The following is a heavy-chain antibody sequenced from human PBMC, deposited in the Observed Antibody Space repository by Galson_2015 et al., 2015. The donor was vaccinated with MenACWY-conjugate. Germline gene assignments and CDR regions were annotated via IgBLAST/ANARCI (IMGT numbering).Heavy chain of an antibody. D-gene: IGHD4-17*01. J-gene: IGHJ4*02. CDR1: GFTFSSYR. Sequence: SLRLSCAASGFTFSSYRINWVRQAPGKGLECVSYISSSSTTIYYADSVKGRFTVSRDNAKNSLYLQMNSLRAEDTAVYYCARLDDYGVVWGQGTLVTVSS. CDR3: ARLDDYGVV. CDR2: ISSSSTTI. V-gene: IGHV3-48*04.